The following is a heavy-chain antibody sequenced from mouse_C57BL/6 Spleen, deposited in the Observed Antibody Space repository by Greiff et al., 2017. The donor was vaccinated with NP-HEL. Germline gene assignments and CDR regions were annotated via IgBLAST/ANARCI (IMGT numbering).Heavy chain of an antibody. CDR3: ARDGGDYFDY. V-gene: IGHV1-20*01. D-gene: IGHD2-3*01. CDR2: INPYNGDT. J-gene: IGHJ2*01. CDR1: GYSFTGYF. Sequence: VQLKESGPELVKPGDSVKISCKASGYSFTGYFMNWVMQSHGKSLEWIGRINPYNGDTFYNQKFKGKATLTVDKSSSTAHMELRSLTSEDSAVYYCARDGGDYFDYWGQGTTLTVSS.